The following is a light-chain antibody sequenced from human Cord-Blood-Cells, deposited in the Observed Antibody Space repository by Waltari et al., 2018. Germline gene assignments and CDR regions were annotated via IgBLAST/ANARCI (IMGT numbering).Light chain of an antibody. CDR3: QQYNNWPPLT. V-gene: IGKV3-15*01. CDR2: GAS. Sequence: EIVMTQSPATLSVSPGERATLSCRASQSVSSNLAWYQHKPGQAPRLRIYGASTRATGIPARFSGSGSGTEFTLTISSLQSEDFAVYYCQQYNNWPPLTFGGGTKVEIK. J-gene: IGKJ4*01. CDR1: QSVSSN.